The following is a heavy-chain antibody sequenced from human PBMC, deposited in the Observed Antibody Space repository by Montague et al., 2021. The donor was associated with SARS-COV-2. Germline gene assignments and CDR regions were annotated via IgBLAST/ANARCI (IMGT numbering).Heavy chain of an antibody. V-gene: IGHV3-74*01. CDR2: INSDGSST. J-gene: IGHJ3*02. CDR1: GFTFRSYW. CDR3: ARAPRRHYYDSTGFDAFDI. D-gene: IGHD3-22*01. Sequence: SLRLSCAASGFTFRSYWMHWVRQAPEKGLVWVSRINSDGSSTTYADSVKGRFAISRDNAKNTLYLQMNSLRAEDTAVYYCARAPRRHYYDSTGFDAFDIWGQGTMVTVSS.